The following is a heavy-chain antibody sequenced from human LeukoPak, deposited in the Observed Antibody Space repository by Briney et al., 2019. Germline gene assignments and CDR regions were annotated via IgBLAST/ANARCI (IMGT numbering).Heavy chain of an antibody. CDR2: VHSSGST. V-gene: IGHV4-59*02. D-gene: IGHD1-26*01. CDR1: GASVTTYY. Sequence: SETLSLTCTVSGASVTTYYWSWIRQSPGKELEWIANVHSSGSTFYNPPLKSRVTISIDTSKNQFSLKLTSVTTADTAVYYCARDIRTVGATLYFDYWGQGTLLTVSS. J-gene: IGHJ4*02. CDR3: ARDIRTVGATLYFDY.